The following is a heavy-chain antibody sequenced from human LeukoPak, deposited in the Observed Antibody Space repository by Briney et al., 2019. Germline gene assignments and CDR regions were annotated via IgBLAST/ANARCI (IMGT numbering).Heavy chain of an antibody. CDR3: ARFNLRRSSGWHYYFDY. J-gene: IGHJ4*02. V-gene: IGHV4-34*01. Sequence: KPSETLSLTCAVYGGSFSGYYWSWIRQPPGKGLEWIGEINHSGSTNYNPSLKSRVTISVDTTKNQFSLKLSSVTAADTAVYYCARFNLRRSSGWHYYFDYWGRGTLVTVSS. CDR2: INHSGST. CDR1: GGSFSGYY. D-gene: IGHD6-19*01.